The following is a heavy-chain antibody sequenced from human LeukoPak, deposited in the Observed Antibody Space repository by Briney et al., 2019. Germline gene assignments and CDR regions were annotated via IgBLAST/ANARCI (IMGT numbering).Heavy chain of an antibody. CDR3: ARGWPNYYDSSGAFDY. CDR1: GYTFTGYY. Sequence: ASVMVSCKASGYTFTGYYMHWVRQAPGQGLEWMGRINPNSGGTNYAQKFQGRVTMTRDTSISTAYMELSRLRSDDTAVYYCARGWPNYYDSSGAFDYWGQGTLVTVSS. V-gene: IGHV1-2*06. CDR2: INPNSGGT. J-gene: IGHJ4*02. D-gene: IGHD3-22*01.